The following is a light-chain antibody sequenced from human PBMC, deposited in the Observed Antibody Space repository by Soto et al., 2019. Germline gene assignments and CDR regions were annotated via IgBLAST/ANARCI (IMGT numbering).Light chain of an antibody. Sequence: EIVLTQSPGSLSLSPGERATLSCRASQSVDSSFFAWYQQKAGQAPRLLIYGASNRATGIPDRFSGSGSGTDFTLTISRLETDDFAVYYCQQYVSAVTFGQGTKVEIK. V-gene: IGKV3-20*01. CDR3: QQYVSAVT. CDR1: QSVDSSF. CDR2: GAS. J-gene: IGKJ1*01.